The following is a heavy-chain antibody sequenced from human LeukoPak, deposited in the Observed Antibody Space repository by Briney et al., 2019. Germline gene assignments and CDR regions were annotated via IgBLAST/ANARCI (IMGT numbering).Heavy chain of an antibody. D-gene: IGHD2-15*01. CDR3: ARDHQWSFDS. Sequence: GGSLRLSCAASGFTFSTYTMNWVRQAPGKGLEWISYIDWSDSAIFYADSVKGRFTISRDSAKNSLFLQMNSLSDEDTAVYYCARDHQWSFDSWGQGTLVTVSS. V-gene: IGHV3-48*02. CDR2: IDWSDSAI. J-gene: IGHJ4*02. CDR1: GFTFSTYT.